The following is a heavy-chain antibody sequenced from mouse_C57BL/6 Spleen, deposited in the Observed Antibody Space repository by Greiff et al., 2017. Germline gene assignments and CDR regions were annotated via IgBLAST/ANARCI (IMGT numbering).Heavy chain of an antibody. J-gene: IGHJ4*01. Sequence: EVQLQQSGTVLARPGASVKMSCKTSGYTFTSYWMHWVKQRPGQGLEWIGAIYPGNSDTSYNQKFKGKAKLTADTSASTAYMELSSLTNEDSAVYYCTKEGNWDACYAMDYRGQGASVT. CDR1: GYTFTSYW. D-gene: IGHD4-1*01. CDR2: IYPGNSDT. V-gene: IGHV1-5*01. CDR3: TKEGNWDACYAMDY.